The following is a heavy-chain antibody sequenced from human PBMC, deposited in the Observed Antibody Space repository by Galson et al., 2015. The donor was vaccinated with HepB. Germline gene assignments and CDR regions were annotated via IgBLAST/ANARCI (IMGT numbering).Heavy chain of an antibody. D-gene: IGHD2-21*02. CDR1: GFTFSTYA. J-gene: IGHJ6*03. CDR2: ISGSGGNI. V-gene: IGHV3-23*01. CDR3: GKVAVTYSYYFMDG. Sequence: SLRLSCAASGFTFSTYAMSWVRQAPGKGLEWVSGISGSGGNINYADSVKGRFTISRDNSKNTLYLQMNSLRAEDTAVYYCGKVAVTYSYYFMDGWGKGTTVTVSS.